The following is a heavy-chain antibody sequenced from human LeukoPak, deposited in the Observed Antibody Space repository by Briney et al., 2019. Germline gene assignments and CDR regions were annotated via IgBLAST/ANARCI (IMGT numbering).Heavy chain of an antibody. D-gene: IGHD3-22*01. J-gene: IGHJ4*02. V-gene: IGHV3-30*19. CDR2: IWYDGSNK. CDR3: ARDGGYYYDSSGYYSF. Sequence: GGSLRLSCAASGFTFSSYGMHWVRQAPGKGLEWVAVIWYDGSNKYYADSVKGRFTISRDNSKNTLYLQMNSLRAEDTAVHYCARDGGYYYDSSGYYSFWGQGTLVTVSS. CDR1: GFTFSSYG.